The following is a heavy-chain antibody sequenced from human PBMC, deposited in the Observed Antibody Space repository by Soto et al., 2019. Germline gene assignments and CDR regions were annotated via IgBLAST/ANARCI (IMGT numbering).Heavy chain of an antibody. Sequence: GESLKISCQTSAYTFTNYWIGWVRQMPGGGLEWLGLIFPRDFDVRYSPSFEGQVTISADRSPATAFLQGRSLEASDSALYFCARLVSLLQPFDSWGQGTRVTVSS. V-gene: IGHV5-51*01. D-gene: IGHD4-4*01. CDR2: IFPRDFDV. CDR1: AYTFTNYW. CDR3: ARLVSLLQPFDS. J-gene: IGHJ5*01.